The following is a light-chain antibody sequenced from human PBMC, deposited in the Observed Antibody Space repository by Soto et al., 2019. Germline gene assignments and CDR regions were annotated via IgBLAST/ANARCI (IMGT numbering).Light chain of an antibody. CDR3: QAYDYSLTASV. CDR1: SSNLGAGYD. CDR2: GNR. Sequence: QSVLTQPPSVSGAPGQRVTISCTGNSSNLGAGYDVHWYQQLPGAAPKLVIFGNRNRPSGVPERFSGSKSGTSASLAITGLQAADGAAYYCQAYDYSLTASVFGGGTKLTVL. J-gene: IGLJ3*02. V-gene: IGLV1-40*01.